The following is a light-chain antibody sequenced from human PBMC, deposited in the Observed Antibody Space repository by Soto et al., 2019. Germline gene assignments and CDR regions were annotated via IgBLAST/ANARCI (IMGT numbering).Light chain of an antibody. CDR2: GAS. J-gene: IGKJ1*01. CDR1: QSVSSSS. CDR3: QQYGSSPWT. Sequence: EIVMTQSPGTLSLSPGERATLFCRASQSVSSSSLAWYQQKPGQAPRLLMYGASSRATGIPDRFSGSGSGTDFTLTISRLEPEDFAVYYCQQYGSSPWTFGQGTKVDIK. V-gene: IGKV3-20*01.